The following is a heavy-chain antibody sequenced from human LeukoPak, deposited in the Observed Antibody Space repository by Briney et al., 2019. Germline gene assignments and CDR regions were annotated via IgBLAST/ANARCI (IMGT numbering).Heavy chain of an antibody. CDR3: ARDFMVRGDQVNYYYYYMDV. Sequence: SETLSLTCTVSGGSISNYYWGWIRQPPGKGLEWIGYISDSGTTNYNPSLKSRVTTPLDTSKNQFSLQLRSVTAADTAVYYCARDFMVRGDQVNYYYYYMDVWGTGATITVSS. D-gene: IGHD3-10*01. J-gene: IGHJ6*03. CDR1: GGSISNYY. CDR2: ISDSGTT. V-gene: IGHV4-59*01.